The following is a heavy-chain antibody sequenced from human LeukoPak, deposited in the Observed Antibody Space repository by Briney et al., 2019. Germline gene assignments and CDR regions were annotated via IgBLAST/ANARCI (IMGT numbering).Heavy chain of an antibody. Sequence: SVKVSCKASGGTFSSYAISWVRQAPGQGLEWMGGIIPIFGTANYAQKFQGRVTITADESTSTAYMELSSLRSEDTAVYYCAREKLRFLEWPLNAFDIWGQGTMVTVSS. J-gene: IGHJ3*02. CDR1: GGTFSSYA. D-gene: IGHD3-3*01. CDR2: IIPIFGTA. CDR3: AREKLRFLEWPLNAFDI. V-gene: IGHV1-69*13.